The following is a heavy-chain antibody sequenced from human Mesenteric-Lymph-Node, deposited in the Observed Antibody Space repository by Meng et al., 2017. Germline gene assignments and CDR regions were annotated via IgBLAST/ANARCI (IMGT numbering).Heavy chain of an antibody. CDR3: ARDSPIVATIDFDY. J-gene: IGHJ4*02. CDR1: GGTFSSYA. Sequence: QGRLVQSGGEGKKPGSSVKVSCKASGGTFSSYAISWVRQAPGQGLEWMGGIIPIFGTANYAQKFQGRVTITADESTSTAYMELSSLRSEDTAVYYCARDSPIVATIDFDYWGQGTLVTVSS. CDR2: IIPIFGTA. D-gene: IGHD5-12*01. V-gene: IGHV1-69*01.